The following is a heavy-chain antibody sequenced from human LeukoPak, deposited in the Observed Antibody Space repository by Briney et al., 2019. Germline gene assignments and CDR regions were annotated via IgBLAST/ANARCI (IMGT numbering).Heavy chain of an antibody. V-gene: IGHV3-21*01. Sequence: GGSLRLSCAASGFTSSSYSMNWVRQAPGKGLEWVSSISSSSSYIYYADSVKGRFTISRDNAKNSLYLQMNSLRAEDTAVYYCASLTRMDGYDETGRDYWGQGTLVTVSS. CDR1: GFTSSSYS. J-gene: IGHJ4*02. D-gene: IGHD5-12*01. CDR2: ISSSSSYI. CDR3: ASLTRMDGYDETGRDY.